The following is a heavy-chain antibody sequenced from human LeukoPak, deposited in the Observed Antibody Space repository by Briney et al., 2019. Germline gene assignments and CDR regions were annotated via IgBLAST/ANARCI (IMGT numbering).Heavy chain of an antibody. CDR3: ARVGATTTQWAFDY. CDR1: GGSISSSSYY. J-gene: IGHJ4*02. V-gene: IGHV4-39*07. D-gene: IGHD1-26*01. CDR2: IYYSGST. Sequence: SETLSLTCTVSGGSISSSSYYWGWIRQPPGKGLEWIGSIYYSGSTYYNPSLKSRVTISVDTSKNQFSLKLSSVTAADTAVYYCARVGATTTQWAFDYWGQGTLVTVSS.